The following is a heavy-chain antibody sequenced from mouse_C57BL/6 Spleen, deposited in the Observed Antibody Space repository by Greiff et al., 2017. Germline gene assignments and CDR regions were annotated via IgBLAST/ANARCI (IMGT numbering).Heavy chain of an antibody. CDR2: IHPNSGST. D-gene: IGHD2-4*01. V-gene: IGHV1-64*01. CDR1: GYTFTSYW. CDR3: ESYYDYFDY. J-gene: IGHJ2*01. Sequence: LQESGAELVKPGASVKLSCKASGYTFTSYWMHWVKQRPGQGLEWIGMIHPNSGSTNYNEKFKSKATLTVDKSSSTAYMQLSSLTSEDSAVYYCESYYDYFDYWGQGTTLTVSS.